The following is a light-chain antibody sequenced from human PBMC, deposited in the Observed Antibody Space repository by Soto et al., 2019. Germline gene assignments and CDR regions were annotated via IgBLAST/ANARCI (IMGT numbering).Light chain of an antibody. V-gene: IGKV1-39*01. CDR3: QQGYTTTIT. Sequence: IQLPQSPSSLSASVRDRITMTCRASQDISNDLNWYQQKPGKAPKPLIYAASSLHSGVPSRFSGSASATDGTITISSLKQDDGPTYYCQQGYTTTITFGQGTRLEIK. CDR1: QDISND. CDR2: AAS. J-gene: IGKJ5*01.